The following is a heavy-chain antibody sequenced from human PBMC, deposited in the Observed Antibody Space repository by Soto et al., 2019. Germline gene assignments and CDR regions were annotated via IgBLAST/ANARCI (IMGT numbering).Heavy chain of an antibody. J-gene: IGHJ6*02. D-gene: IGHD5-12*01. CDR3: AKTRRGYDMFFYGLDV. Sequence: QVHLVESGGGVVQPGRSLRLACAVSGFRFSDYGMHWVRPAPGKGLEWVAVISNDGSKKYYGDSVQGRFTISRDDSKSTVYVQMDSLKPEDTAVYYCAKTRRGYDMFFYGLDVWGQGTTVTVSS. CDR2: ISNDGSKK. CDR1: GFRFSDYG. V-gene: IGHV3-30*18.